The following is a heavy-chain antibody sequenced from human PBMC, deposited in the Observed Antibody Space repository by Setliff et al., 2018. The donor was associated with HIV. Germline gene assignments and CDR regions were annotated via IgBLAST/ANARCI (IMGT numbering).Heavy chain of an antibody. CDR2: INPNTGNP. V-gene: IGHV7-4-1*02. CDR1: GYTFTSYY. CDR3: ARDYGSGWYPFDY. D-gene: IGHD6-19*01. J-gene: IGHJ4*02. Sequence: ASVKVSCKASGYTFTSYYMHWVRQAPGQGLEWMGWINPNTGNPTYAQGFTGRFVISLDTSVSTAYLQISSLKAADTAVYYCARDYGSGWYPFDYWGQGTLVTVSS.